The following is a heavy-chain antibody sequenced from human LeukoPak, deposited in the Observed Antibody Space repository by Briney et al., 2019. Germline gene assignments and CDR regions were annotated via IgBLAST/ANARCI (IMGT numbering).Heavy chain of an antibody. V-gene: IGHV1-18*01. Sequence: ASVKVSCKASGYTFTSYGISWVRQAPGQGLEWMGWISAYNGNTNYAQELQGRVTMTTDTSTSTAYMELRSLRSDDTAVYYCARDLSPGIAAAGPLDYWGQGTLVTVSS. CDR3: ARDLSPGIAAAGPLDY. CDR2: ISAYNGNT. J-gene: IGHJ4*02. CDR1: GYTFTSYG. D-gene: IGHD6-13*01.